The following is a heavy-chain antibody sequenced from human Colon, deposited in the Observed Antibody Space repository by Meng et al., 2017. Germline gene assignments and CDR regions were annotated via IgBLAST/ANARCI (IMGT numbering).Heavy chain of an antibody. CDR2: IIPILGIA. Sequence: SVKVSCKASGGTFSSYTISWVRQAPGQGLEWMGTIIPILGIANYAQKFQGRVTITADKSTSTAYMELSSLRSEDTAVYYCAVLYSVAVVAATRIDYWGQGTLVTVSS. CDR1: GGTFSSYT. CDR3: AVLYSVAVVAATRIDY. J-gene: IGHJ4*02. V-gene: IGHV1-69*02. D-gene: IGHD2-15*01.